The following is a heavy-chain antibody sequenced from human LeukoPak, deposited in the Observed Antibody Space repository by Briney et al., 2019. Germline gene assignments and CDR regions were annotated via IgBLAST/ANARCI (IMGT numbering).Heavy chain of an antibody. Sequence: PGGSLRLSCAASGFTFSSYGMHWVRQAPGKGLEWVAVISYDGSNKYYADSVKGRFTISRDNSKNTLYLQMNSLRAEDTAVYYCAKCPWPGSGWYSDYWGQGTLVTVSS. CDR1: GFTFSSYG. CDR3: AKCPWPGSGWYSDY. V-gene: IGHV3-30*18. J-gene: IGHJ4*02. D-gene: IGHD6-19*01. CDR2: ISYDGSNK.